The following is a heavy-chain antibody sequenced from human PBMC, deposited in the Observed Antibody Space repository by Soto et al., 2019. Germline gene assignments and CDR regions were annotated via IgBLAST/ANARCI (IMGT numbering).Heavy chain of an antibody. CDR1: GFTFSSYA. D-gene: IGHD3-3*02. V-gene: IGHV3-23*01. Sequence: EVQLLESGGGLVQPGGSLRLSCTASGFTFSSYAMSWVRQAPGKGLEWVSAISVPGGGTFYADSVKDRYSISRDNSNNTLYLQMNSLRAEDTAVYYCTTGGIRSAAFLQYWGQGTLVTVSS. CDR2: ISVPGGGT. J-gene: IGHJ4*02. CDR3: TTGGIRSAAFLQY.